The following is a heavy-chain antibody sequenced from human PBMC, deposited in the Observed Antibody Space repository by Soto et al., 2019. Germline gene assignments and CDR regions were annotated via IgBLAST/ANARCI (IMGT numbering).Heavy chain of an antibody. CDR1: GFTFSSYG. V-gene: IGHV3-30*18. CDR2: ITYGGSNK. D-gene: IGHD2-2*01. J-gene: IGHJ5*02. Sequence: QVQLVESGGGVVQPGRSLRLSCAASGFTFSSYGMNWVRQAPGKGLEWVAVITYGGSNKYYADSVKGRFTITRDNSKNTLNLRMNNLRAEATAVYYCAKDNCISTSGYRLYNWFDPWGQGPLVTVSS. CDR3: AKDNCISTSGYRLYNWFDP.